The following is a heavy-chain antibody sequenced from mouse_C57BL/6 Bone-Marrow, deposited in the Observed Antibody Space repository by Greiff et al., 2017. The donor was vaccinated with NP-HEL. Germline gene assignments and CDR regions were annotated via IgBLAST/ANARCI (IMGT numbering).Heavy chain of an antibody. CDR3: ARHYYSNYFDY. D-gene: IGHD2-5*01. J-gene: IGHJ2*01. CDR2: ISSGGSYP. Sequence: EVQGVESGGDLVKPGGSLKLSCAASGFTFSSSGMSWVRQTPDKRLEWVATISSGGSYPYYPDSVKGRFTISRDNAKNTLYLQMSSLKSEDTAMYYCARHYYSNYFDYWGQGTTLTVSS. CDR1: GFTFSSSG. V-gene: IGHV5-6*01.